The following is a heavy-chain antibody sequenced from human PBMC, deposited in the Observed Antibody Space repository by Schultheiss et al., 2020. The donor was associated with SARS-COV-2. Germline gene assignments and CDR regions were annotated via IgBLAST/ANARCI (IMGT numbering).Heavy chain of an antibody. CDR3: ARADDYGGNYLDH. J-gene: IGHJ4*02. CDR1: GLIFSIYG. D-gene: IGHD4-23*01. CDR2: IWYDGSTK. V-gene: IGHV3-33*01. Sequence: GGSLRLSCAASGLIFSIYGMHWVRQAPGKGLEWVATIWYDGSTKYYADSVRGRSTISRDKSKSTLYLQMNSLRVEDTAIYYCARADDYGGNYLDHWGQGTLVTVSS.